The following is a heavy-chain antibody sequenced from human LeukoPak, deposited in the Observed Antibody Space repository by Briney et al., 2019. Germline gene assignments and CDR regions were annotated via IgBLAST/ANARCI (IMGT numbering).Heavy chain of an antibody. D-gene: IGHD3-3*01. J-gene: IGHJ4*02. CDR2: ISGSGLST. CDR1: GFTFYDYG. Sequence: PGGSLRLSCAASGFTFYDYGMAWVRQAPGKGLEWVSTISGSGLSTYYADSVKGRFTISRDNSNNTVFLQMNSLRAEDTAVYYCAKDLGLRFLEWLDYWGQGTLVTVSS. CDR3: AKDLGLRFLEWLDY. V-gene: IGHV3-23*01.